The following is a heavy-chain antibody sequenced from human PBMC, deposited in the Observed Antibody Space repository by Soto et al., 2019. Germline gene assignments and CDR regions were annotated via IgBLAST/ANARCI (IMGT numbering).Heavy chain of an antibody. D-gene: IGHD3-16*02. J-gene: IGHJ4*02. Sequence: SETLSLTCAVYGGSFSGYYWSWIRQPPGKGLEWIGEINHSGSTNYNPSLKSRVTISVDTSKNQFSLKLSSVTAADTAVYYCARGSLGTTHYDYVWGSYRPSFDYWGQGALVTVSS. CDR1: GGSFSGYY. CDR3: ARGSLGTTHYDYVWGSYRPSFDY. CDR2: INHSGST. V-gene: IGHV4-34*01.